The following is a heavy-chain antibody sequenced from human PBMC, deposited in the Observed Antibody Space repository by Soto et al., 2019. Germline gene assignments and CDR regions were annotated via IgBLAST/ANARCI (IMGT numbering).Heavy chain of an antibody. Sequence: QVQLVQSGAEVKKPGASVRVSCKASGYSFTGYGFSWVRQAPGQGLEWMGWISAFNANTKYAQKCQDRVTMTTDTSTTTAYMELRSLRPDDTAVYYCARGEYSYGSHRAFDYWGQGTLVTVSS. CDR2: ISAFNANT. D-gene: IGHD5-18*01. V-gene: IGHV1-18*01. CDR3: ARGEYSYGSHRAFDY. CDR1: GYSFTGYG. J-gene: IGHJ4*02.